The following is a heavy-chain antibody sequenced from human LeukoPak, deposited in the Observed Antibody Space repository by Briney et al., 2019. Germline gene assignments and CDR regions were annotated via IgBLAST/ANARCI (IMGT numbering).Heavy chain of an antibody. Sequence: GGSLRLSCAASGFTFSSYAMSWVRQAPGKGLEWVSGISGSGGSTYYAASVKGRFTISRDNSKNTLYLQMNSLRAEDTAVYYCASEGQQLDIDYWGQGTLVTVSS. J-gene: IGHJ4*02. V-gene: IGHV3-23*01. D-gene: IGHD6-13*01. CDR1: GFTFSSYA. CDR2: ISGSGGST. CDR3: ASEGQQLDIDY.